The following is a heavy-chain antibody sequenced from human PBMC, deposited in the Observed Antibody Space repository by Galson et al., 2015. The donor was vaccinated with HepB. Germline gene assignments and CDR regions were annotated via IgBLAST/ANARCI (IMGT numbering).Heavy chain of an antibody. V-gene: IGHV3-64D*06. CDR3: VKDGTATMTHLDY. CDR2: ITKNGDNT. J-gene: IGHJ4*02. Sequence: LRLSCAASGFSFSDYGMHWVRPAPGKGLEYVSTITKNGDNTYYADSLKGRFTISRDNSKNTLYLQMSGLRVEDTALYYCVKDGTATMTHLDYWGQGTLVTVSS. D-gene: IGHD5-12*01. CDR1: GFSFSDYG.